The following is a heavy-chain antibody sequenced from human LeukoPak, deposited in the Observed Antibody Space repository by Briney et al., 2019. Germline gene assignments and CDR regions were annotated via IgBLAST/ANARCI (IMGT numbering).Heavy chain of an antibody. D-gene: IGHD5-12*01. V-gene: IGHV3-9*01. J-gene: IGHJ4*02. CDR1: GFTFSSYA. Sequence: QPGGSLRLSCATSGFTFSSYAMSWVRPAPGKGLEWVSGISWNSDTIGYADSVKGRFTISRDNAKNSLYLQMNSLRAEDTAFYYCATNGGGDSGYGNFDYWGQGTLVTVSS. CDR2: ISWNSDTI. CDR3: ATNGGGDSGYGNFDY.